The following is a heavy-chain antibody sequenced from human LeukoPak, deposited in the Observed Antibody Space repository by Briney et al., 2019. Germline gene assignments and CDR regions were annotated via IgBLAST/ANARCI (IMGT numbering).Heavy chain of an antibody. D-gene: IGHD3-3*01. Sequence: SETLSLTCTVSGGSISSSSYYWGWIRQPPGKGLEWIGSIYHSGSTYYNPSLKSRVTISVDTSKNQFSLKLSSVTAADTAVYYCASLGYYDFWSGYYALFDYWGQGTLVTVSS. J-gene: IGHJ4*02. CDR1: GGSISSSSYY. CDR2: IYHSGST. CDR3: ASLGYYDFWSGYYALFDY. V-gene: IGHV4-39*01.